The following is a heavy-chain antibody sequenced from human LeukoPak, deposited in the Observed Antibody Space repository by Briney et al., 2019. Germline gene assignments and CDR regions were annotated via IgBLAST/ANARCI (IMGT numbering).Heavy chain of an antibody. J-gene: IGHJ2*01. CDR2: IYYSGST. CDR1: GGSISSGDYY. V-gene: IGHV4-30-4*08. CDR3: ARAHDYGDLPFDL. Sequence: SETLSLTCTVSGGSISSGDYYWSWIRQPPGKGLEWIGYIYYSGSTYYNPSLKSRVTISVDTSKNQFSLKLSSVTAADTAVYYCARAHDYGDLPFDLWGRGTLVTVSS. D-gene: IGHD4-17*01.